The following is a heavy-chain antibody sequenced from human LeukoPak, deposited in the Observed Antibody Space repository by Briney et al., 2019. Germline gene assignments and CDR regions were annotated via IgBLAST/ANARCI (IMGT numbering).Heavy chain of an antibody. Sequence: GGCLRLSCAASGFTFSSYGMHWVRQAPGKGLEWVAVISYDGSNKYYADSVKGRFTISRDNSKNTLYLQMNSLRAEDTAVYYCAKEGGYSDGTLDYWGQGTLVTVSS. CDR1: GFTFSSYG. CDR2: ISYDGSNK. D-gene: IGHD5-18*01. J-gene: IGHJ4*02. V-gene: IGHV3-30*18. CDR3: AKEGGYSDGTLDY.